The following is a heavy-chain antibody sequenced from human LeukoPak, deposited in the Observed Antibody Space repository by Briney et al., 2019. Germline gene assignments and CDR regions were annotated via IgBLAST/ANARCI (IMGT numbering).Heavy chain of an antibody. CDR1: GFTFTDYY. CDR3: ARDGHYDILTGYFQD. D-gene: IGHD3-9*01. J-gene: IGHJ1*01. V-gene: IGHV3-11*01. Sequence: GGSLRLSCAASGFTFTDYYMSWIRQAPGKGLEWVSYITNSGTTIYYADSVKGRFTISRDNAKNSLYLQMNGLRAEDTAVYYCARDGHYDILTGYFQDRGQGTLVTVSP. CDR2: ITNSGTTI.